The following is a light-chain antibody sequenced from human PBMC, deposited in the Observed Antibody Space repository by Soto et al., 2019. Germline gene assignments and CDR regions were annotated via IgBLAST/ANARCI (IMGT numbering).Light chain of an antibody. CDR3: SSYAGSNPMV. J-gene: IGLJ3*02. Sequence: QSALTQPPSASGSPGQSVTISCTGTSSDVGSYKYVSWYQQHPGKAPKLIIYEVSKRPSGVPDRFSGSKSGNTASLTVSGLQAEDEADYYCSSYAGSNPMVFGGGTQLTVL. CDR2: EVS. CDR1: SSDVGSYKY. V-gene: IGLV2-8*01.